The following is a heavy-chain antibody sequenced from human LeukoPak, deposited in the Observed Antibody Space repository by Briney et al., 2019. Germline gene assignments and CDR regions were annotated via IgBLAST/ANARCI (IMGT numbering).Heavy chain of an antibody. Sequence: PGGSLRLSCAASGFTFSSYEMNWVRQAPGKGLEWVSYISSGSTIYYADSVKGRFTISRDNAKNSLYLQMNSLRAEDTAVYYCARDGYYYDSSGEMGDYWGQGTLVTVSS. J-gene: IGHJ4*02. CDR2: ISSGSTI. CDR1: GFTFSSYE. V-gene: IGHV3-48*03. D-gene: IGHD3-22*01. CDR3: ARDGYYYDSSGEMGDY.